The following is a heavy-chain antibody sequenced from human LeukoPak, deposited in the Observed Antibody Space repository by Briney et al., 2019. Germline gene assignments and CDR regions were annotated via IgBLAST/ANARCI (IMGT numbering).Heavy chain of an antibody. CDR3: ARVVHPYDYESSGLTYDAFDI. CDR1: GYTFTSYS. J-gene: IGHJ3*02. Sequence: ASVKVSCKASGYTFTSYSMNWVRQAPGQGLEWLGWINTNTGNPTYAQGFTGRFVFSLDTSVNTAYLQISSLKAEDTAVYYCARVVHPYDYESSGLTYDAFDIWGQGTWSPSLQ. V-gene: IGHV7-4-1*02. CDR2: INTNTGNP. D-gene: IGHD3-22*01.